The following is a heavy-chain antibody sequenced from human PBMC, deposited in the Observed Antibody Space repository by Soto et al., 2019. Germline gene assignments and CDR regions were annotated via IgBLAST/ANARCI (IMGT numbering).Heavy chain of an antibody. V-gene: IGHV1-46*03. CDR2: INPSGGST. CDR3: ARDQEPSTLYYDYYYVDV. J-gene: IGHJ6*03. Sequence: QVQLVQSRAEVKKPGASVTVSCKASGYTFTSYYIHWVRQAPGQGLEWMGIINPSGGSTSYAQKFQGRVTMTRDTSTSTVYMEVSGLRSEDTAVYYCARDQEPSTLYYDYYYVDVWGKGTTVTVSS. CDR1: GYTFTSYY.